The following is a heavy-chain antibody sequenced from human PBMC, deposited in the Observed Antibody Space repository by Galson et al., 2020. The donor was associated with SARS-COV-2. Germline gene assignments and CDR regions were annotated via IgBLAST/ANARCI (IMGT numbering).Heavy chain of an antibody. CDR1: GYTLTSYG. V-gene: IGHV1-24*01. CDR3: ATGTPFGLFNWFDP. J-gene: IGHJ5*02. CDR2: FDPEDGET. Sequence: ALVKVSCKASGYTLTSYGISWVRQAPGKGLEWMGGFDPEDGETIYAQKFQGRVTMTEDTSTDTAYMELSSLRSEDTAVYYCATGTPFGLFNWFDPWGQGTLVTVSS. D-gene: IGHD3-3*01.